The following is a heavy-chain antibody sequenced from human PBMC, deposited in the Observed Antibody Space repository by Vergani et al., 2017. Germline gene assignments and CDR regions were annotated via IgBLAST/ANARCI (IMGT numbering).Heavy chain of an antibody. CDR2: IWYDGSNK. CDR3: ARDRYYYDSSGYPSAFDI. J-gene: IGHJ3*02. CDR1: GFTFSSYG. Sequence: QVQLVESGGGVVQPGRSLRLSYAASGFTFSSYGMHWVRQAPGKGLEWVAVIWYDGSNKYYADSVKGRFTISRDNSKNTLYLQMNSLRAEDTAVYYCARDRYYYDSSGYPSAFDIWGQGTMVTVSS. D-gene: IGHD3-22*01. V-gene: IGHV3-33*01.